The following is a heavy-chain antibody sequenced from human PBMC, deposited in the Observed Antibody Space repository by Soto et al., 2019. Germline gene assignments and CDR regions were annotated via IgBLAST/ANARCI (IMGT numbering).Heavy chain of an antibody. CDR1: GFTFDDYA. J-gene: IGHJ4*02. Sequence: GGSLRLSCAASGFTFDDYAMHWVRQTPGKGLEWVSGISWNSGSIGYADSVKGRFTISRDNAKNSLYLQMNSLRAEDTALYYCAKDISYTLYCSSTNCYLDYWGQGTLVTVSS. V-gene: IGHV3-9*01. CDR2: ISWNSGSI. CDR3: AKDISYTLYCSSTNCYLDY. D-gene: IGHD2-2*01.